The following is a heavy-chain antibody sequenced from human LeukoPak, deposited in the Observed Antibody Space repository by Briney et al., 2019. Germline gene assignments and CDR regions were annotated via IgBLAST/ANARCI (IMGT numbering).Heavy chain of an antibody. Sequence: GGSLRLSCAASGFTFRDYWMSWGRQSPGEGLGWVGNIVQEGGEEYYADSVKGRFTISRENVKNSVYLQMNSLRAEETAIDYFTKEGGWYIDYLGQGTLVTVSS. D-gene: IGHD6-19*01. CDR2: IVQEGGEE. CDR1: GFTFRDYW. CDR3: TKEGGWYIDY. V-gene: IGHV3-7*03. J-gene: IGHJ4*02.